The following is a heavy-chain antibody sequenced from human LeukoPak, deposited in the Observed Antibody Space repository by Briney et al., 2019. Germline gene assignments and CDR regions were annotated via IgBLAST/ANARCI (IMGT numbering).Heavy chain of an antibody. D-gene: IGHD3-22*01. CDR2: INWSGGST. Sequence: GGSLRLSCAASGFTFDDYGMSWVRQAPGKGLEWVSGINWSGGSTGYADSVKGRFTISRDNAKNSLYPQMNSLRAEDTALYYCARGTFDSGYGDYWGQGTLVTVSS. CDR3: ARGTFDSGYGDY. J-gene: IGHJ4*02. CDR1: GFTFDDYG. V-gene: IGHV3-20*04.